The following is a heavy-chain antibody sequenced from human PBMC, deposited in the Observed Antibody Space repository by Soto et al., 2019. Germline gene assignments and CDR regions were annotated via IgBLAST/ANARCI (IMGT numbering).Heavy chain of an antibody. J-gene: IGHJ4*02. D-gene: IGHD6-13*01. Sequence: QVQLVQSGAEVKKPGSSVKVSCKASGGTFSSYAISWVRQAPGQGLDWMGGIIPIFGTANYAQKFQGRGTITADESTSTDYMDLSSLRSEDTAVYYCERGGGDSSSLWPTFFDYWGQGNLGTVSS. CDR3: ERGGGDSSSLWPTFFDY. CDR1: GGTFSSYA. V-gene: IGHV1-69*01. CDR2: IIPIFGTA.